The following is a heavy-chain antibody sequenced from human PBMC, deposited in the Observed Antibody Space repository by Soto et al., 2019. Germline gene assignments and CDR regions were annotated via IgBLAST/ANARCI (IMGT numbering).Heavy chain of an antibody. CDR1: GGSISSGDYY. CDR3: ARCIAARELDY. Sequence: PSETLSLTCTVSGGSISSGDYYWSWIRQPPGKGLEWIGYIYYSGSTYYNPSLKSRVTISVDTSKNQFSLKLSSVTAADTAVYYCARCIAARELDYWGQGTLVTVSS. CDR2: IYYSGST. J-gene: IGHJ4*02. V-gene: IGHV4-30-4*01. D-gene: IGHD6-6*01.